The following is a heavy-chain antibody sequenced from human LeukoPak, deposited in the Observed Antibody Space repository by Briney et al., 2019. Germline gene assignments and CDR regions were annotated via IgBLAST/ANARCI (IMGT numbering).Heavy chain of an antibody. CDR3: AREYTTYIAAAGADAFDI. CDR2: ISSSSSTI. V-gene: IGHV3-48*01. CDR1: GFTFSSYG. Sequence: GGSLRLSCAASGFTFSSYGMNWVRQAPGKGLEWVSYISSSSSTIYYADSVKGRFTISRDNAKNSLYLQMNSLRAEDTAVYYCAREYTTYIAAAGADAFDIWGQGTMVTVSS. J-gene: IGHJ3*02. D-gene: IGHD6-13*01.